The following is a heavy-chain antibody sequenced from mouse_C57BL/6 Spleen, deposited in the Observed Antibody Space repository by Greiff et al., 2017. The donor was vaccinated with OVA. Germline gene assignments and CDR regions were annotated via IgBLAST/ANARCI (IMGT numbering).Heavy chain of an antibody. CDR3: ARSPFITTVVATEYWYFDV. V-gene: IGHV1-82*01. J-gene: IGHJ1*03. D-gene: IGHD1-1*01. Sequence: VKLQESGPELVKPGASVKISWKASGYAFSSSWMNWVKQRPGKGLEWIGRIYPGDGDTNYNGKFKGKATLTADKSSSTAYMQLSSLTSEDSAVYFCARSPFITTVVATEYWYFDVWGTGTTVTVSS. CDR2: IYPGDGDT. CDR1: GYAFSSSW.